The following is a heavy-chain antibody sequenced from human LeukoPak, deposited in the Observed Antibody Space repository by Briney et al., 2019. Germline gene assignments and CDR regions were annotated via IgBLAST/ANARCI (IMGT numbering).Heavy chain of an antibody. J-gene: IGHJ4*02. CDR1: GFTIGDYA. D-gene: IGHD3-10*01. Sequence: QTGGSLRLSCTASGFTIGDYAMTWVRQAPGKGLEWVGFIRSKIYGGTPEYAASVKGRFTISRDDSKSIDYLQMNSLKTEDTAVYYCTREAITMVRGVISQNEIDYWGQGTLVTVSS. V-gene: IGHV3-49*04. CDR3: TREAITMVRGVISQNEIDY. CDR2: IRSKIYGGTP.